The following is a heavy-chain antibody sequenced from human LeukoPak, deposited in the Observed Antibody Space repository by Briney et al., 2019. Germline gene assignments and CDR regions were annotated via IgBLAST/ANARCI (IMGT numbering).Heavy chain of an antibody. Sequence: GGSLRLSCAACGFTFSSYAMSWVRQAPGKGLEWVSAISGSGGSTYYADSVKGRFTISRDNSKNTLYLQMNSLRAEDTAVYYCAKLPYYYDSSGYPTLGGVDYWGQGTLVTVSS. CDR1: GFTFSSYA. V-gene: IGHV3-23*01. D-gene: IGHD3-22*01. CDR2: ISGSGGST. J-gene: IGHJ4*02. CDR3: AKLPYYYDSSGYPTLGGVDY.